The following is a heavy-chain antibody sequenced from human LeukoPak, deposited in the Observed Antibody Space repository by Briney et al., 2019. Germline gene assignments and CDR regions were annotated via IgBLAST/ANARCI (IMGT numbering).Heavy chain of an antibody. J-gene: IGHJ4*02. D-gene: IGHD1/OR15-1a*01. CDR1: GVPVNDFH. V-gene: IGHV4-59*08. CDR2: ISDSGTT. Sequence: PSETLSLTCAVAGVPVNDFHWSWIRQSPGRGLEWLGWISDSGTTNYNPSFRSRLAISADTSKSQLSLELTSVTAADTAVYYCARHVEHAAYFRYWGQGSLATVSS. CDR3: ARHVEHAAYFRY.